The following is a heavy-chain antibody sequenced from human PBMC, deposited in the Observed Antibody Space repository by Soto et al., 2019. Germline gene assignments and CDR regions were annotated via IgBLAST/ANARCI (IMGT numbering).Heavy chain of an antibody. CDR3: ARDQDYDFWSGYLDGMDV. V-gene: IGHV1-3*01. CDR2: INAGNGNT. Sequence: ASVKVSCKASGYTFTSYDINWVRQATGQGLEWMGWINAGNGNTKYSQKFQGRVTITRDTSASTAYMELSSLRSEDTAVYYCARDQDYDFWSGYLDGMDVWGQGTTVTVSS. CDR1: GYTFTSYD. J-gene: IGHJ6*02. D-gene: IGHD3-3*01.